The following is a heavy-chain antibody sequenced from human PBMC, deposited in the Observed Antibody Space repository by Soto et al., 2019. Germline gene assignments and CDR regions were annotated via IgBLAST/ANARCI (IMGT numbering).Heavy chain of an antibody. CDR3: ASALLVGNFDY. D-gene: IGHD2-8*02. J-gene: IGHJ4*02. CDR2: MNPNSGNT. Sequence: QVQLVQSGAEVKKPGASVKVSCKASGYTFTSYDINWVRQATGQGLEWMGWMNPNSGNTGYAQKHQGRVTMTRNTANRTAYREPRRIRSEDTAEYYCASALLVGNFDYWGQGPLVTVSS. V-gene: IGHV1-8*01. CDR1: GYTFTSYD.